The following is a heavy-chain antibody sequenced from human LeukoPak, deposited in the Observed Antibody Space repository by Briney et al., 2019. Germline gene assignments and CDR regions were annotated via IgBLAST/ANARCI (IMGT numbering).Heavy chain of an antibody. CDR2: IYYSGST. CDR3: AEDRVWEVLVF. CDR1: VGSVSSDYYY. Sequence: SETLSLTCAVSVGSVSSDYYYWSRIRQSPGKGLEWIGNIYYSGSTNYNPSLKSRVTISSDTSKNQFSLKLSSVTAADTAVYFCAEDRVWEVLVFWGRETLVTVSS. J-gene: IGHJ4*02. D-gene: IGHD1-26*01. V-gene: IGHV4-61*01.